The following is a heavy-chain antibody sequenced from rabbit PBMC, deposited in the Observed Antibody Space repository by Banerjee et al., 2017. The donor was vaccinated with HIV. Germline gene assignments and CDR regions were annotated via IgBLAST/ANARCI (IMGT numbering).Heavy chain of an antibody. CDR1: GFDFSSSYW. V-gene: IGHV1S40*01. Sequence: QSLEESGGDLVKPGASLKLTCKASGFDFSSSYWICWVRQAPGKGLEWIGCIGAGSGATYYATWAKGRFTISKTSSTTVTLQMTSLTAADTATYFCARDAGYAGSNLWGPGTLVTVS. CDR2: IGAGSGAT. J-gene: IGHJ4*01. CDR3: ARDAGYAGSNL. D-gene: IGHD4-2*01.